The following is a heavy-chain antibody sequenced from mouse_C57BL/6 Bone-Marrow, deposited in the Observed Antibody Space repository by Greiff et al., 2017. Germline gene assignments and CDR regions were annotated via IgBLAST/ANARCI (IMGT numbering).Heavy chain of an antibody. V-gene: IGHV14-4*01. CDR2: IDPDIGDT. CDR3: SSFDGNYFDF. D-gene: IGHD2-3*01. Sequence: VQLQQSGAELVRPGASVKLSCTASGFNIKDDYIHWVKQRPEQGLEWIGWIDPDIGDTEYASKFQGKATITSDTSSNTAYLQRSSLTSEDTAVYYCSSFDGNYFDFWGQGTPLTVAS. J-gene: IGHJ2*01. CDR1: GFNIKDDY.